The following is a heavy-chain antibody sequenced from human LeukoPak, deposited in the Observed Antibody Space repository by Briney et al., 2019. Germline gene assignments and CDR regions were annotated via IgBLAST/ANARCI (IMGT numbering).Heavy chain of an antibody. CDR2: IIPIFGTA. J-gene: IGHJ5*02. Sequence: SVKVSCKASGYTFTSYAISWVRQAPGQGLEWMGGIIPIFGTANYAQKFQGRVTITADESTSTAYMELSSLRSEDTAVYYCAGSSGGSYLPYNWFDPWGQGTLVTVSS. D-gene: IGHD2-15*01. CDR1: GYTFTSYA. CDR3: AGSSGGSYLPYNWFDP. V-gene: IGHV1-69*13.